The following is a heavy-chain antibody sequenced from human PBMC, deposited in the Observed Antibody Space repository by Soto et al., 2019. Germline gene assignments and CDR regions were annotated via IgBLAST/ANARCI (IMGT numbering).Heavy chain of an antibody. D-gene: IGHD2-15*01. CDR2: IYKSATT. J-gene: IGHJ5*01. Sequence: QVQLLESGPGLVKPSQTLSLTCSVSGDSISTVDYFWAWVRQPPGQALEYIGYIYKSATTYYNPSCEIRVPLSRDTSKSQFSVDVTSLTAADTALYFCARGRYCLTGRCFPNWFDSWGQGTLVTVSS. V-gene: IGHV4-30-4*01. CDR3: ARGRYCLTGRCFPNWFDS. CDR1: GDSISTVDYF.